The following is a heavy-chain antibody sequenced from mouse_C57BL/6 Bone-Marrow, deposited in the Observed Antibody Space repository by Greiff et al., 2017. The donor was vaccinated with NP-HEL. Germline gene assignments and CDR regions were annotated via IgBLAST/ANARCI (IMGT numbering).Heavy chain of an antibody. V-gene: IGHV6-3*01. J-gene: IGHJ2*01. Sequence: EVHLVESGGGLVQPGGSMKLSCVASGFTFSNNWMNWVRQSPEKGLEWVAQIRLKSDNYATHYAESVKGRFTISRDDSKSSVYLQMNNLRAEDTGIYYCTTTVAHYFDYWGQGTTLTVSS. CDR1: GFTFSNNW. CDR3: TTTVAHYFDY. CDR2: IRLKSDNYAT. D-gene: IGHD1-1*01.